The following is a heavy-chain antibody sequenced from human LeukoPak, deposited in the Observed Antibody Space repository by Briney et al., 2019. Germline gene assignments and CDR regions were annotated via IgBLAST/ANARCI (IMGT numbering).Heavy chain of an antibody. CDR3: ARDFGRGYCSTTSCFVPWFDP. J-gene: IGHJ5*02. CDR2: IHYSGST. D-gene: IGHD2-2*01. V-gene: IGHV4-59*11. CDR1: GGSISNHY. Sequence: SETLSLTCTVSGGSISNHYWSWIRQPPGKGLEWIGYIHYSGSTNYNPSLKSRVTISVDTSKNQFSLKLTSVTAADTAAYYCARDFGRGYCSTTSCFVPWFDPWGQGTLVTVSS.